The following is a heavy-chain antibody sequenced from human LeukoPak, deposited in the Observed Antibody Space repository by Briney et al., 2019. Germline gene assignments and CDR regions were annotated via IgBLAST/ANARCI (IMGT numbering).Heavy chain of an antibody. Sequence: PGGSLRLSCAASGFTFSSYAMHWVRQAPGKGLEWVAVLSYDGSNKYYADSVKGRFTISRDNSKNTLYLQMNSLRAEDTAVYYCAREAWMAAAGHFDYWGQGTLVTVSS. CDR3: AREAWMAAAGHFDY. CDR2: LSYDGSNK. D-gene: IGHD6-13*01. V-gene: IGHV3-30-3*01. CDR1: GFTFSSYA. J-gene: IGHJ4*02.